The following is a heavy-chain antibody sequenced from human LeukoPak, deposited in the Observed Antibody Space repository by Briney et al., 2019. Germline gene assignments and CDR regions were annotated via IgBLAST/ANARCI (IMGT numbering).Heavy chain of an antibody. D-gene: IGHD6-19*01. CDR2: ISSSSSYI. J-gene: IGHJ4*02. CDR3: AKRSSSGWYAD. Sequence: GGSLRLSCAASGFTFSSYSMNWVRQAPGKGLEWVSSISSSSSYIYYADSVKGRFTISRDNAKDSLYLQMNSLRAEDTAVYYCAKRSSSGWYADWGQGTLVTVSS. CDR1: GFTFSSYS. V-gene: IGHV3-21*04.